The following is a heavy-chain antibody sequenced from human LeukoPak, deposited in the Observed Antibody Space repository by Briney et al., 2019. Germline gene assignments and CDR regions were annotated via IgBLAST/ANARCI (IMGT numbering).Heavy chain of an antibody. Sequence: GGSLRLSCAASGFTFSNYAMTWVRQAPGKGLEWVSVISNVGGRTYYADSVKGRFTISRDNAKNSLDLQVNSLRDEDTAVYYCARDLYGGNSFDIWGQGTMVTVSS. J-gene: IGHJ3*02. CDR1: GFTFSNYA. CDR3: ARDLYGGNSFDI. CDR2: ISNVGGRT. V-gene: IGHV3-21*01. D-gene: IGHD4-23*01.